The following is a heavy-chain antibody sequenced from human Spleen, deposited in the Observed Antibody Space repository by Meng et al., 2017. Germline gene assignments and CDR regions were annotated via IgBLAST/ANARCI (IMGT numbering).Heavy chain of an antibody. V-gene: IGHV4-34*01. D-gene: IGHD4-11*01. CDR3: ARGPTTMAHDFDY. CDR2: INHSGST. J-gene: IGHJ4*02. Sequence: LQLWGKRLFKPSETCSLTCLGYGGSFSGYYWSWIRQPPGKGLEWIGEINHSGSTNYNPSLESRATISVDTSQNNLSLKLSSVTAADSAVYYCARGPTTMAHDFDYWGQGTLVTVSS. CDR1: GGSFSGYY.